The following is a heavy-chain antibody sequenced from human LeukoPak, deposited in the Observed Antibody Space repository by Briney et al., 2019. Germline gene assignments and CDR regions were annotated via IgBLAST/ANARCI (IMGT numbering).Heavy chain of an antibody. J-gene: IGHJ6*02. CDR3: AIPPLSGTGSSRPLAEMDV. Sequence: PGGSLRLSCAASGFRFSSYSMNWVRQAPGKGLEWVSYISHTGSTMSYADSMKGRFTISRDNARNSLHLQMNSLRAEDTAVYYCAIPPLSGTGSSRPLAEMDVWGQGTTVTVSS. V-gene: IGHV3-48*04. CDR1: GFRFSSYS. CDR2: ISHTGSTM. D-gene: IGHD3-10*01.